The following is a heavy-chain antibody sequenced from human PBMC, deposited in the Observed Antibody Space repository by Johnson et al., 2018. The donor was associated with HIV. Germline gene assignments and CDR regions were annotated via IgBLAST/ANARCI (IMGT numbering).Heavy chain of an antibody. D-gene: IGHD5-24*01. CDR3: AKEKNGYHWTFDI. V-gene: IGHV3-30*18. CDR1: GFTFSSYG. J-gene: IGHJ3*02. Sequence: LVESGGGVVQPGRSLRLSCAASGFTFSSYGMHWVRQAPGKGLEWVAVISYDGSNKYYADSVKGRFTISRDNSKNTLYLQMNSLRAEDTAVYYCAKEKNGYHWTFDIWGQGTMVTVSS. CDR2: ISYDGSNK.